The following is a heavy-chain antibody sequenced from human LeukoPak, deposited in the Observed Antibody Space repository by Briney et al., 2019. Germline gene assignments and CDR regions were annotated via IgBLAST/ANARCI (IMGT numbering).Heavy chain of an antibody. CDR2: IYTSGST. CDR1: GGSISSGSYY. Sequence: SETLSLTCTVSGGSISSGSYYWSWIRQPAGKGLEWIGRIYTSGSTNYNPSLKSRVTISVDTSKNQFSLKLSSVTATDTAVYYCARGLLILRFLAPDAFDIWGQGTMVTVSS. J-gene: IGHJ3*02. D-gene: IGHD3-3*01. CDR3: ARGLLILRFLAPDAFDI. V-gene: IGHV4-61*02.